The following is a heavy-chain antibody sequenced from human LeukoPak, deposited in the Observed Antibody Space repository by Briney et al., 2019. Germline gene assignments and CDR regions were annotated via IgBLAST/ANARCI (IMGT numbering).Heavy chain of an antibody. Sequence: GASVKVSCKASGGTFSSYAISWVRQAPGQGLEWMGGIIPIFGTANYAQKFQGRVTITADESTSTAYMELSSLRSEDTAVYYCARFNTKFGELFQFDYWGQGTLVTVSS. CDR2: IIPIFGTA. CDR1: GGTFSSYA. J-gene: IGHJ4*02. D-gene: IGHD3-10*01. CDR3: ARFNTKFGELFQFDY. V-gene: IGHV1-69*13.